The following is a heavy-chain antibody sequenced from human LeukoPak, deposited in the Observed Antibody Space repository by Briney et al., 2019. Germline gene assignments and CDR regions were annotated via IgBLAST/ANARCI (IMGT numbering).Heavy chain of an antibody. J-gene: IGHJ5*02. CDR2: IYYSGST. D-gene: IGHD5-18*01. V-gene: IGHV4-59*01. Sequence: PSETLSLTCAVYGGSFSGYYWSWIRQPPGKGLEWIGYIYYSGSTNYNPSLKSRVTISVDTSKNQFSLKLSSVTAADTAVYYCAREYSYGYGNWFDPWGQGTLVTVSS. CDR1: GGSFSGYY. CDR3: AREYSYGYGNWFDP.